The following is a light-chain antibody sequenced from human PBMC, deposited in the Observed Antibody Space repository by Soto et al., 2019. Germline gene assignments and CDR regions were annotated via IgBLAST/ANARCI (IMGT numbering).Light chain of an antibody. CDR2: DVS. J-gene: IGLJ2*01. CDR1: SIDVGGYNY. V-gene: IGLV2-14*01. Sequence: QSDLTQPASVSGSPGQSITISCTGTSIDVGGYNYVSWYQQHPGKAPKLMIYDVSNRPSGFSNRFSGSKSGNTASLTISGLQAEDEAVYYCSSYTSSTTLVFGGGTKVTVL. CDR3: SSYTSSTTLV.